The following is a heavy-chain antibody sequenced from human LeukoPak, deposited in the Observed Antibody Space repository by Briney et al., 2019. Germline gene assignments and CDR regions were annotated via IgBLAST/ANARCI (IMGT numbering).Heavy chain of an antibody. Sequence: PSETLSLTCAISGGSISSSNWWTWVRQPPGKGLEWVGEIYLRGNTNYNPSLESRVGISVDESKTQLSLRLESVTAADTAVYYCARGTITTVTDSWGPGTLVTVSS. CDR1: GGSISSSNW. D-gene: IGHD4-17*01. CDR3: ARGTITTVTDS. V-gene: IGHV4-4*02. CDR2: IYLRGNT. J-gene: IGHJ4*02.